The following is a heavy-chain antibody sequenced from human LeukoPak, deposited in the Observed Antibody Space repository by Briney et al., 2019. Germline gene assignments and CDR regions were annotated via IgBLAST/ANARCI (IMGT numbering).Heavy chain of an antibody. CDR1: GGSVSSGSYY. V-gene: IGHV4-61*01. CDR3: ARAVGTIFGVDSRQQAFDY. CDR2: VYYSGST. D-gene: IGHD3-3*01. Sequence: SETLSLTCTVSGGSVSSGSYYWSWIRQPPGKGLEWIGYVYYSGSTNYNPSLKSRVTISLDAPKNQFSLKLSSVTAADTAVYYCARAVGTIFGVDSRQQAFDYWGQGTLVTVSS. J-gene: IGHJ4*02.